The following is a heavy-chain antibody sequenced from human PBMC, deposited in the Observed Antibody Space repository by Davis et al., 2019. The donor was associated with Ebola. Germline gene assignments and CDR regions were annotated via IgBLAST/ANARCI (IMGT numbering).Heavy chain of an antibody. Sequence: GGSLRLSCAASGFTFSSYGMHWVRQAPGKGLEWVAVISYDGSNKYYADSVKGRFTISRDNSKNTLYLQMNSLRAEDTAVYYCAKVEASGYWGQGTLVTVSS. CDR3: AKVEASGY. D-gene: IGHD1-26*01. CDR2: ISYDGSNK. V-gene: IGHV3-30*18. CDR1: GFTFSSYG. J-gene: IGHJ4*02.